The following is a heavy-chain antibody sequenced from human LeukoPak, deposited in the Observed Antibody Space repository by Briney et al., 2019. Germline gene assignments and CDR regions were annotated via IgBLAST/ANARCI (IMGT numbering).Heavy chain of an antibody. J-gene: IGHJ3*02. CDR2: IKSKTDGGTT. V-gene: IGHV3-15*01. CDR3: TTTSLMVDADAFDI. D-gene: IGHD2-8*01. CDR1: GFTFSNAW. Sequence: GGSLRLSCAASGFTFSNAWMSWVRQAPGKGLEWVGRIKSKTDGGTTDYAAPVKGRFTISRDDSKNTLYLQMNSLKTEDTAVYYCTTTSLMVDADAFDIWGQGTMVTVSS.